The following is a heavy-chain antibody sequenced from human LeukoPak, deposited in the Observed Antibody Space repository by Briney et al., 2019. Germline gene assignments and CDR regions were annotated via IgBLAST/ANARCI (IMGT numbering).Heavy chain of an antibody. CDR3: ATGPRVVDDAFDI. Sequence: ASVKVSCKVSGYALTELSMHWVRQAPGKGLEWMGGFDPEDGETIYAQKFQGRVTMTEDTSTDTAYMELSSLRSEDTAVYYCATGPRVVDDAFDIWGQGTMVTVSS. CDR1: GYALTELS. D-gene: IGHD2-2*01. CDR2: FDPEDGET. V-gene: IGHV1-24*01. J-gene: IGHJ3*02.